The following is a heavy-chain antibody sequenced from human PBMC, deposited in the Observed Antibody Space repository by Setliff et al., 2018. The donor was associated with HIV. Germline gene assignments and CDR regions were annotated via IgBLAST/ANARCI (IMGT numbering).Heavy chain of an antibody. J-gene: IGHJ6*03. D-gene: IGHD5-12*01. CDR1: GGSISSNSYY. V-gene: IGHV4-39*01. CDR2: IYYSGGT. Sequence: PSETLSLTCTVSGGSISSNSYYWGWTRQPPGKGLEWIGSIYYSGGTYYNPSLKSRVTISVDTSKNQFSLKLSSVTAADTAVYYCARQGGYSGYGFYYYYYYMDVWGKGTTVTSP. CDR3: ARQGGYSGYGFYYYYYYMDV.